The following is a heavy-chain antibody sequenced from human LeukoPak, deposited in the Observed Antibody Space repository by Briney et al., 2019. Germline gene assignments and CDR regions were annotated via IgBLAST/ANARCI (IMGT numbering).Heavy chain of an antibody. Sequence: VASVKVSCKASGYTFTNYGINWVRQAPGQGLEWMGWISAYNGNTNYAQKLQGRVTMTTDTSTSTAYMELRSLRSDDTAMYYCARDLDQYSGRFGGFGHDFWGQGTLVTVSS. V-gene: IGHV1-18*01. CDR2: ISAYNGNT. J-gene: IGHJ4*02. CDR1: GYTFTNYG. D-gene: IGHD1-26*01. CDR3: ARDLDQYSGRFGGFGHDF.